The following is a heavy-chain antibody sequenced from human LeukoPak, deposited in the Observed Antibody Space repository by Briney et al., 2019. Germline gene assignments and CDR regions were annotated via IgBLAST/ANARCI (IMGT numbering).Heavy chain of an antibody. Sequence: PGGSLRLSCAASGFTFSSYWMSWVRQAPGKGLEWVGRSKNKAESYTAEYAASVKGRFSISRDHSKNSLFLQMDSLKTEDTAVYYCARGYHSFDIWGQGTMVTVSS. CDR3: ARGYHSFDI. J-gene: IGHJ3*02. CDR2: SKNKAESYTA. CDR1: GFTFSSYW. D-gene: IGHD5-18*01. V-gene: IGHV3-72*01.